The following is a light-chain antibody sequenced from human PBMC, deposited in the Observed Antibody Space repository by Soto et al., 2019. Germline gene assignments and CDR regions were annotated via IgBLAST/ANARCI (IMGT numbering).Light chain of an antibody. CDR2: GAS. Sequence: EIVLTESPGTLSLSPGEGATLSCRASQSVSSSYLAWYQQKPGQAPRLLIFGASSSATGIPDRFSGSGSGTDFTLTISRLEPEDVAVYYCEQYGSSPQFGQGTKVDI. J-gene: IGKJ1*01. CDR3: EQYGSSPQ. CDR1: QSVSSSY. V-gene: IGKV3-20*01.